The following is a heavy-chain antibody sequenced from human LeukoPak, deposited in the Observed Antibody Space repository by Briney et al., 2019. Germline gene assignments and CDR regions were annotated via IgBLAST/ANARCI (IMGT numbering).Heavy chain of an antibody. Sequence: GGSLRLSCAASGFTFSSYGMHWVRQAPGKGLEWVAVTSYDGSNKYYADSVKGRFTISRDNSKNTLYLQMNSLRAEDTAVYYCAKLLGIPALESDAFDIWGQGTMVTVSS. V-gene: IGHV3-30*18. CDR1: GFTFSSYG. CDR3: AKLLGIPALESDAFDI. D-gene: IGHD1-1*01. J-gene: IGHJ3*02. CDR2: TSYDGSNK.